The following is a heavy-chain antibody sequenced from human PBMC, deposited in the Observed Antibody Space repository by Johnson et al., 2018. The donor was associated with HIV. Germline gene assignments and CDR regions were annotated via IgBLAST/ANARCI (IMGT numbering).Heavy chain of an antibody. CDR3: ARDKWELLGAFDI. V-gene: IGHV3-30-3*01. CDR1: GFTFSNVW. D-gene: IGHD1-26*01. Sequence: VQLVESGGGLVKPGGSLRLSCAASGFTFSNVWMNWVRKAPGKGLEWVAVISYDGSKTYYADSVKGRFTISRDNSKNTLYLQMNSLRAEDTAVYYCARDKWELLGAFDIWGQGTMVTVSS. CDR2: ISYDGSKT. J-gene: IGHJ3*02.